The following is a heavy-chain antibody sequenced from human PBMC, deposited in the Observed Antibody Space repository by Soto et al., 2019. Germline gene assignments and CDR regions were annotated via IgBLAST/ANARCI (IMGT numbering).Heavy chain of an antibody. D-gene: IGHD2-21*01. CDR3: ARHGVIMSAFDI. J-gene: IGHJ3*02. CDR1: GGSISSYN. Sequence: SETLSLTCTVPGGSISSYNWSWIRQPPGKGLEWIGYIYYSGSTNYNPSLKSRVTISVDTSKNQFSLKLSSVTAADTAVYYCARHGVIMSAFDIWGQGTMVT. CDR2: IYYSGST. V-gene: IGHV4-59*08.